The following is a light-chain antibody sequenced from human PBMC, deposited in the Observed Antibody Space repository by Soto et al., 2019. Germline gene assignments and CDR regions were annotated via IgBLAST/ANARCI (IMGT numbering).Light chain of an antibody. CDR3: QQYGSLPPIT. V-gene: IGKV3-20*01. CDR2: GAS. CDR1: QSVSSSY. J-gene: IGKJ4*01. Sequence: EVVLTQSPGTLSLSPGERATLSCRASQSVSSSYLAWYQQKPGQAPRLLIYGASSRATGIPDRFSGSGSGTDFTLTISRLEPEAFAVYYCQQYGSLPPITFGGGTKVEIK.